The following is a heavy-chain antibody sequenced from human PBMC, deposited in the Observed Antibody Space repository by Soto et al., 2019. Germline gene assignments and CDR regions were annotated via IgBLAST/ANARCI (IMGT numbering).Heavy chain of an antibody. V-gene: IGHV3-23*01. CDR2: ISGSGGST. CDR3: VKDLELYYDSSGYFDY. Sequence: EVQLLESGGGLVQPGGSLRLSCAASGFTFSSYAMSWVRQAPGKGLEWVSAISGSGGSTYYADSVKGRFTISRDNSKNTLYLQMNSLRAEDTAVYYCVKDLELYYDSSGYFDYWGQGTLVTVSS. J-gene: IGHJ4*02. D-gene: IGHD3-22*01. CDR1: GFTFSSYA.